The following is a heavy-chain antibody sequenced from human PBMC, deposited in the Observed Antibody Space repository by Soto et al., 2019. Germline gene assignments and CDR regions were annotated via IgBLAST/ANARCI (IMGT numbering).Heavy chain of an antibody. D-gene: IGHD2-15*01. CDR1: ASAFTFSGFS. V-gene: IGHV3-48*02. Sequence: VQLVESGGGLVQPGGSLRLSCAASASAFTFSGFSMNWVRQAPGKGLEWVSYISSGSSTIYYADSVKGRFTISRDNAKNSLYLQMNSLRDEDTAVYYCARGCSGGLCYSFYWGQGTLVTVSS. CDR2: ISSGSSTI. J-gene: IGHJ4*02. CDR3: ARGCSGGLCYSFY.